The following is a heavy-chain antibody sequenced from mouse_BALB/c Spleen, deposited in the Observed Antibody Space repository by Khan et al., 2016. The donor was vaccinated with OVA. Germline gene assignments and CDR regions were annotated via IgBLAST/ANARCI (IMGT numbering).Heavy chain of an antibody. CDR1: GDSITSGY. CDR2: MIYTGYT. J-gene: IGHJ3*01. CDR3: ARSTYRYAFAY. D-gene: IGHD2-14*01. Sequence: EVQLQESGPSLVKPSQTLSLTCSVTGDSITSGYWSWIRTFPGNKLEYMGYMIYTGYTDYNPSLKSRIAITRHTSKNQYYLQLNSVTAEDTATYDCARSTYRYAFAYWGQGTLVTVSA. V-gene: IGHV3-8*02.